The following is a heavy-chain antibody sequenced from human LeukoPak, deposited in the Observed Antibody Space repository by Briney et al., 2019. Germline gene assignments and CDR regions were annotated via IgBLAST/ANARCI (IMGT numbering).Heavy chain of an antibody. D-gene: IGHD6-6*01. J-gene: IGHJ4*02. CDR1: GGTFSSYA. Sequence: SVKVSCKASGGTFSSYAISWVGQAPGQGLEWVRRIIPIFGTANYAQKLQGRVTITADESTSTAYMELSSLRSEDTAVYYCARATYSSSSYFDYWGQGTLVTVSS. V-gene: IGHV1-69*01. CDR3: ARATYSSSSYFDY. CDR2: IIPIFGTA.